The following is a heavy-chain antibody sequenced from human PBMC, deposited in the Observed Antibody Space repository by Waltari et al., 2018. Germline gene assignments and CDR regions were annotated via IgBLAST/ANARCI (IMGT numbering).Heavy chain of an antibody. J-gene: IGHJ4*02. CDR2: YSRN. Sequence: QVQLQESGPGLVKPSETLSLTCTVFGGSISSYYWSWIRQPPGKGLEWIGYSRNKYNPSLKSRVTISLDTSKNQFSLKRSSVTAADTAVYYCARSYTVTTSPIAGYWGQGTLVTVSS. CDR3: ARSYTVTTSPIAGY. V-gene: IGHV4-59*01. D-gene: IGHD4-17*01. CDR1: GGSISSYY.